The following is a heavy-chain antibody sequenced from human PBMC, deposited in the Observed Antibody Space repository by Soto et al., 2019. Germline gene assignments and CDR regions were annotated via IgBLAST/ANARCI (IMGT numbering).Heavy chain of an antibody. D-gene: IGHD4-17*01. J-gene: IGHJ6*02. V-gene: IGHV4-30-2*01. CDR3: ARAHYGDYGYGMDV. Sequence: QLQLQESGSGLVKPSQTLSLTCAVSGGSISSGGYSWSWIRQPPGKGLEWIGYIYHSGSTYYNPSLKSRVTLSVDRSMNQFSLKLSSVTAADTAVYYCARAHYGDYGYGMDVWGQGTTVTVSS. CDR2: IYHSGST. CDR1: GGSISSGGYS.